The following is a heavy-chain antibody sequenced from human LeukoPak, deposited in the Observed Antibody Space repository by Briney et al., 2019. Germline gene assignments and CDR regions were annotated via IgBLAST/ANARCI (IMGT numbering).Heavy chain of an antibody. Sequence: GASVKVSCKISGYSLTELAIHWVRQAPGKGLEWMGGSDPEGVKTSFAEKFQGRVTFTEDTSTDTAFMELSRLRSDDTAVYHCATFQAYANSGHLRPYFDYWGQGTLVTVSS. J-gene: IGHJ4*02. D-gene: IGHD3-22*01. CDR2: SDPEGVKT. V-gene: IGHV1-24*01. CDR1: GYSLTELA. CDR3: ATFQAYANSGHLRPYFDY.